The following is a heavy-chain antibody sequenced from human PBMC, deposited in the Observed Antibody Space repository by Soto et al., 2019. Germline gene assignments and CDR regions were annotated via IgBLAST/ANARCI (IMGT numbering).Heavy chain of an antibody. CDR1: GFTFSSYA. CDR2: ISGSGGNT. D-gene: IGHD2-21*02. CDR3: AKSVYTVVTPYYFDY. J-gene: IGHJ4*02. V-gene: IGHV3-23*01. Sequence: EVQLLESGGGLVQPGGSLRLSCAASGFTFSSYAMSWVRQAPGKGLEWVSAISGSGGNTYYADSVKGRFTISRDNSKNPLYLQMNSLRAEDTAVYYCAKSVYTVVTPYYFDYWGQGTLVTVSS.